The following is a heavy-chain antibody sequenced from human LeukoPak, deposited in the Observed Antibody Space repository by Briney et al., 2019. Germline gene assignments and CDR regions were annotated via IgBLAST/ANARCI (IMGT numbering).Heavy chain of an antibody. CDR3: ARDDYGDYGGCFDY. CDR2: ISSSSSYI. CDR1: GFTFSSYS. D-gene: IGHD4-17*01. V-gene: IGHV3-21*03. J-gene: IGHJ4*02. Sequence: GGSLRLSCAASGFTFSSYSMNWVRQAPGKGLEWVSSISSSSSYIYYADSVKGRFTISRDNAKNSLYLQMNSLRAEDTAVYYCARDDYGDYGGCFDYWGQGTLVTVSS.